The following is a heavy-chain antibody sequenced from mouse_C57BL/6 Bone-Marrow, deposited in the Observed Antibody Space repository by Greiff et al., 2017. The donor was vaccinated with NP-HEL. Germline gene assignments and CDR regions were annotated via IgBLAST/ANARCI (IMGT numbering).Heavy chain of an antibody. D-gene: IGHD1-1*01. CDR2: ISNLAYSI. V-gene: IGHV5-15*01. Sequence: EVQLVESGGGLVQPGGSLKLSCAASGFTFSDYGMAWVRQAPRKGPEWVAFISNLAYSIYYADTVTGRFTISRENAKNTLYLEMSSLRSEDTAMYYCARHPPVYYGSSEVNWDWYFDVWGTGTTVTVSS. CDR1: GFTFSDYG. CDR3: ARHPPVYYGSSEVNWDWYFDV. J-gene: IGHJ1*03.